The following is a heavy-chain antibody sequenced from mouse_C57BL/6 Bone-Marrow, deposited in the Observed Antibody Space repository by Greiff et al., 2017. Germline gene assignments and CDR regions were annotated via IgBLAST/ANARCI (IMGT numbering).Heavy chain of an antibody. V-gene: IGHV7-1*01. CDR2: SRNKANDYTT. CDR3: ARDAGYDEEGYAMDY. CDR1: GFTFSDFY. J-gene: IGHJ4*01. Sequence: EVKVVESGGGLVQSGRSLRLSCATSGFTFSDFYMEWVRQAPGKGLEWIAASRNKANDYTTEYSASVKGRFIVSRDTSQSILYLQMNALRAEDTAIYYCARDAGYDEEGYAMDYWGQGTSVTVSS. D-gene: IGHD2-2*01.